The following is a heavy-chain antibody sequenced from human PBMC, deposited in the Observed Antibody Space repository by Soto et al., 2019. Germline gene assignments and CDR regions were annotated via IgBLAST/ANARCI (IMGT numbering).Heavy chain of an antibody. Sequence: SETLSLTCTVSGGSISSYYWSWIRQPPGKGLEWIGYIYYSGSTDYNPSLKSRVTISVDTSKNQFSLKLSSVTAADTAVYYCARRYGGAFDIWGQGTMVTVSS. D-gene: IGHD3-10*01. CDR1: GGSISSYY. J-gene: IGHJ3*02. V-gene: IGHV4-59*08. CDR3: ARRYGGAFDI. CDR2: IYYSGST.